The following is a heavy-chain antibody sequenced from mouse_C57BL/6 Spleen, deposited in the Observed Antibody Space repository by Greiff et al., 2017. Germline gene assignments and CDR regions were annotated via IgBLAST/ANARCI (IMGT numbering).Heavy chain of an antibody. D-gene: IGHD2-3*01. Sequence: EVQGVESGEGLVKPGGSLKLSCAASGFTFSSYAMSWVRQTPEKRLEWVAYISSGGDYIYYADTVKGRFTISRDNARNTLYLQMSSLKSEDTAMYYCTRASYDGYWYFGVWGTGATVTVAS. CDR2: ISSGGDYI. V-gene: IGHV5-9-1*02. CDR3: TRASYDGYWYFGV. J-gene: IGHJ1*03. CDR1: GFTFSSYA.